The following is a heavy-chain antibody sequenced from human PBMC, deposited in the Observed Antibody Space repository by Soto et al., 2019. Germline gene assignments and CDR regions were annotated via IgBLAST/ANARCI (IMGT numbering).Heavy chain of an antibody. V-gene: IGHV2-5*02. J-gene: IGHJ6*02. CDR3: VQSRCGGDCLQSYSAHSYYGLDV. CDR1: GFSFSSIGEG. D-gene: IGHD2-21*02. CDR2: IYWDDDK. Sequence: QITLKESGPTMVKPTQTLTLTCTFPGFSFSSIGEGVGWIRQPPGKALEWLALIYWDDDKRYSPSLKSRLTITQDISKNQSVPTMTNMDPVDTATYYCVQSRCGGDCLQSYSAHSYYGLDVWGQGTKVTVSS.